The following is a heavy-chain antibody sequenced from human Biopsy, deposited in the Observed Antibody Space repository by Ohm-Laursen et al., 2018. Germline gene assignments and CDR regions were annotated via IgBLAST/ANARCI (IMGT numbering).Heavy chain of an antibody. J-gene: IGHJ6*02. V-gene: IGHV2-70*11. CDR3: ARTPIAIFSAGLVYRHRRHLQGMDV. CDR1: GFSLSAPGMC. CDR2: VGWDDYE. D-gene: IGHD3-3*01. Sequence: TQTPTLTCSFSGFSLSAPGMCVSWIRQAPGKALEWLARVGWDDYEDYSASLQTRLSLSKDTSSNQVVLTLTNVGPEDTATYHCARTPIAIFSAGLVYRHRRHLQGMDVWGQGIAVTVS.